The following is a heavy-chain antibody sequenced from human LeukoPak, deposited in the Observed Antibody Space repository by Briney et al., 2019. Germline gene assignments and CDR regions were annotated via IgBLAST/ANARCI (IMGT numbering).Heavy chain of an antibody. CDR3: AKGGYSYDSSGHNYFEY. D-gene: IGHD3-22*01. CDR1: GGSFDGYY. V-gene: IGHV4-34*01. CDR2: IVYSGSV. J-gene: IGHJ4*02. Sequence: SETLSLTCAVFGGSFDGYYWTWIRQSPEKGLEWIADIVYSGSVNYNPSLKSRVSISADTSKVQFSLTLSSVTAADTAVYYCAKGGYSYDSSGHNYFEYWGQGTLVTVSS.